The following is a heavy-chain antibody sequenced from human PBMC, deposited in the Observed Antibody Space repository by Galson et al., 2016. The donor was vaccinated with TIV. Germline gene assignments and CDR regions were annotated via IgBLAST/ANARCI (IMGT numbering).Heavy chain of an antibody. J-gene: IGHJ6*02. CDR1: GLSVSINY. CDR2: ISDGGNT. D-gene: IGHD2-8*01. V-gene: IGHV3-66*02. Sequence: SLRLSCAASGLSVSINYMTWVRQAPGKGLEWVSLISDGGNTYYPDSVKGRFTISRDNSKNTLYLQMNSLRVEDTAVYYCASDRVMESTYYYYYYGMDVWGQGTAVTVSS. CDR3: ASDRVMESTYYYYYYGMDV.